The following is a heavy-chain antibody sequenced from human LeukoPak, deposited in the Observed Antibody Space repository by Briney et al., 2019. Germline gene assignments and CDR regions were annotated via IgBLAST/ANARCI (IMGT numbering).Heavy chain of an antibody. J-gene: IGHJ4*02. CDR3: AREMATNPYDY. V-gene: IGHV1-46*01. Sequence: GASVKVSCKASGYTFTSYYMHWVRQAPGQGLELMGIINPSGGSTSYAQKFQGRVTMTRDTSTSTVYMELSSLRSEDTAVYYCAREMATNPYDYWGQGTLVTVSS. D-gene: IGHD5-24*01. CDR2: INPSGGST. CDR1: GYTFTSYY.